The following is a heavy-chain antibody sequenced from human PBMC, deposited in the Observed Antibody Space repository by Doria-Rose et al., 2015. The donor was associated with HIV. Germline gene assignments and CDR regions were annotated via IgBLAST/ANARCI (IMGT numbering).Heavy chain of an antibody. J-gene: IGHJ4*02. CDR3: ARIKSSRWYHKYYFDF. Sequence: QVTLKESGPVLVKPTETLTLTCTVSGVSLSSPGMGVNWIRQPPGKALEWLANIFSDDERSYKTSLKSRLTISRGTSKSQVVLTMTDMEPVDTATYYCARIKSSRWYHKYYFDFWGQGTLVIVSA. V-gene: IGHV2-26*01. CDR1: GVSLSSPGMG. D-gene: IGHD6-13*01. CDR2: IFSDDER.